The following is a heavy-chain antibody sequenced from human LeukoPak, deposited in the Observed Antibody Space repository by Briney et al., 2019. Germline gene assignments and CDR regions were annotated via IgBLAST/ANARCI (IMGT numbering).Heavy chain of an antibody. V-gene: IGHV5-51*01. CDR3: ARRPYCGGDCSYFDY. CDR1: GYGFSSYW. D-gene: IGHD2-21*02. Sequence: GESLKISCKGAGYGFSSYWIGWVRQMPGKGLEWMGVIYPGDSDARYSPSFQGQVTISADKSISTAYPQWSSLKASDTAIYYCARRPYCGGDCSYFDYWGQGTLVTVSS. CDR2: IYPGDSDA. J-gene: IGHJ4*02.